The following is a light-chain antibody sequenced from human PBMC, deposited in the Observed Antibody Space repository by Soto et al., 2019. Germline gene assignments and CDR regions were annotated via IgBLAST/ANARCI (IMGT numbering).Light chain of an antibody. J-gene: IGKJ4*01. CDR1: QSVSSY. V-gene: IGKV3-11*01. CDR3: QQRSNWPLT. CDR2: DAS. Sequence: IVLTQSPTIQFVGVGGIEKVSRRASQSVSSYLAWYQQKPGQAPRLLIYDASNRATGIPARFSGSGSGTDFTLTISSLEPEDFAVYYCQQRSNWPLTFGGGTKVDIK.